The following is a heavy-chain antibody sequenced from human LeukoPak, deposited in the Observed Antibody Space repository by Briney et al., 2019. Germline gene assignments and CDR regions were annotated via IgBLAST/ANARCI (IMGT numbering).Heavy chain of an antibody. V-gene: IGHV1-69*05. D-gene: IGHD3-3*01. CDR1: GGTFSSYA. Sequence: SVKVSCKASGGTFSSYAISWVRQAPGQGLEWMGGIISIFGTANYAQKFQGRVTITTDESTSTAYMELSSLRSEDTAVYYCARDKYDFWSGYQFDYWGQGTLVTVSS. CDR3: ARDKYDFWSGYQFDY. J-gene: IGHJ4*02. CDR2: IISIFGTA.